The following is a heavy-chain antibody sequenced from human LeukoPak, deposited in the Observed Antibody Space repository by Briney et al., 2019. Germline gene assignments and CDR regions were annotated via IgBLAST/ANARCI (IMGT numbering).Heavy chain of an antibody. J-gene: IGHJ6*02. CDR1: GYTFTSYY. Sequence: ASVKVSCKASGYTFTSYYMHWARQAPGQGLEWMGIINPSGGSTSYAQKFQGRVTMTRDTSTSTVYMELSSLRSEDTAVYYCARAGGPAYCGGDCYSGDYYYYGMDVWGQGTTVTVSS. V-gene: IGHV1-46*01. CDR3: ARAGGPAYCGGDCYSGDYYYYGMDV. CDR2: INPSGGST. D-gene: IGHD2-21*02.